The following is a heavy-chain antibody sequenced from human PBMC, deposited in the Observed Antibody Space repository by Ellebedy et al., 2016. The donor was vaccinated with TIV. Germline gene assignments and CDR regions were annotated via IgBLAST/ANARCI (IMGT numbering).Heavy chain of an antibody. Sequence: ASVKASCKASGFTFSSSAVQWVRQARGQRLEWIGWIVVGRGNTNYAQKFQERVTITRDMSTSTAYMELSSLRSEDTAVYYCAAEGDLSDAFDVWGQGTMVTVSS. CDR2: IVVGRGNT. J-gene: IGHJ3*01. CDR1: GFTFSSSA. D-gene: IGHD2-21*02. V-gene: IGHV1-58*01. CDR3: AAEGDLSDAFDV.